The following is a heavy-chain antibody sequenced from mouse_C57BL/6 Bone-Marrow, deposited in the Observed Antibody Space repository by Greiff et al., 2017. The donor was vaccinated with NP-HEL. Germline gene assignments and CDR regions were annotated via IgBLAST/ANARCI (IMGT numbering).Heavy chain of an antibody. CDR2: IHPNSGST. J-gene: IGHJ1*03. Sequence: QVQLQQPGAELVKPGASVKLSCKASGYTFTSYWMHWVKQRPGQGLEWIGMIHPNSGSTNYNEKFKSKATLTVDKSSSTAYMQLSSLTSEDSAVYYCARSHYYGSSYWDWYFDVWGTGTTVTVSS. CDR3: ARSHYYGSSYWDWYFDV. V-gene: IGHV1-64*01. CDR1: GYTFTSYW. D-gene: IGHD1-1*01.